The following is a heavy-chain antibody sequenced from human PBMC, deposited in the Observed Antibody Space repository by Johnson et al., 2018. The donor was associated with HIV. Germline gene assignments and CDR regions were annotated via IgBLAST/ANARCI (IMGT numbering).Heavy chain of an antibody. J-gene: IGHJ3*02. CDR3: AKVGGGGFVI. CDR2: ISNSGGDT. V-gene: IGHV3-23*04. Sequence: VQLVESGGGLVEPGGSLRLSCAASGFTFSSYAMSWVRQAPGKGLEWVSTISNSGGDTYYADSVKGRFTISRDNSKNTLYLQMNGLRADDTAVYYCAKVGGGGFVIWGQGTIVTVCS. CDR1: GFTFSSYA. D-gene: IGHD2-15*01.